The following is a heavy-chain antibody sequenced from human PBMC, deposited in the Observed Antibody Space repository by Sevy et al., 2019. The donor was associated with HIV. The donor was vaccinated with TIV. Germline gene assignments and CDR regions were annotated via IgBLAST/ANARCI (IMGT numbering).Heavy chain of an antibody. CDR1: GFSFNMYW. V-gene: IGHV3-23*01. CDR3: AKGDTNYYGMDV. J-gene: IGHJ6*02. CDR2: ISGSGGST. Sequence: GGSLRLSCTASGFSFNMYWMSWVRQAPGKGLEWVSAISGSGGSTYYADSVKGRFTISRDNSKNTLYLQMNSLRAEDTAVYYCAKGDTNYYGMDVWGLGTTVTVSS.